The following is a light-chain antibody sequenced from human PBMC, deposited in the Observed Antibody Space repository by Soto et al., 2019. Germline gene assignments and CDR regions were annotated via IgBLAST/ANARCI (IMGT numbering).Light chain of an antibody. Sequence: QFTPSPSTLSATVGDRVTMNCRASQTHVAYLAWYQQKPGKAPKLLIYDASSLESGVPSRFSGSGSGTEFTLTISSLQPDDFATYYCQQYNSYRTFGQGTKVDIK. CDR1: QTHVAY. J-gene: IGKJ1*01. V-gene: IGKV1-5*01. CDR3: QQYNSYRT. CDR2: DAS.